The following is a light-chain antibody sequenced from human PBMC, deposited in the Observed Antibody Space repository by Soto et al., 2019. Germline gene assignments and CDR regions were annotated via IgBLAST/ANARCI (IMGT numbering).Light chain of an antibody. V-gene: IGKV2-28*01. J-gene: IGKJ3*01. Sequence: DIVMTQSPLSLPVTPGEPASISCRSSQSLLHSNGYNYLDCYLQKPGQSPQLLIYLGSNRASGVTDRFSGSGSGTDFTLKISRLEAEDVGVYYCMQAIQTGTFGPGTKVDIK. CDR1: QSLLHSNGYNY. CDR2: LGS. CDR3: MQAIQTGT.